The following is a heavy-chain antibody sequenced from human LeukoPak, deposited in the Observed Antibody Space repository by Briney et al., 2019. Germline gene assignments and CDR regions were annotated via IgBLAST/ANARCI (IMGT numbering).Heavy chain of an antibody. J-gene: IGHJ4*02. D-gene: IGHD4-17*01. Sequence: GTLRLSCEASGYTFKGYGLTWVRQAPGKGLEWVSSISSSSSYIYYADSVKGRFTISRDNAKNSLYLQMNSLRAEDTAVYYCARDRYGDLDYWGQGTLVTVSS. CDR2: ISSSSSYI. CDR1: GYTFKGYG. V-gene: IGHV3-21*01. CDR3: ARDRYGDLDY.